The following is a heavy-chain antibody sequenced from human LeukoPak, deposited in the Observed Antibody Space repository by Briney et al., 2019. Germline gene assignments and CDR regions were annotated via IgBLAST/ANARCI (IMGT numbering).Heavy chain of an antibody. Sequence: GASVKVSYKVSGYTLTELSMHWVRQAPGKGLEWMGGFDPEDGETIYAQKFQGRVTMTEDTSTDTAYMELSSLRSEDTAVYYCATDLIAAAGMYAFDIWGQGTMVTVSS. V-gene: IGHV1-24*01. D-gene: IGHD6-13*01. CDR1: GYTLTELS. CDR2: FDPEDGET. J-gene: IGHJ3*02. CDR3: ATDLIAAAGMYAFDI.